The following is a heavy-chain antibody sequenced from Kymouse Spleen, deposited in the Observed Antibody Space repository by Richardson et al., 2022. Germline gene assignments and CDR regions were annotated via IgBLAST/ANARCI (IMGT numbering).Heavy chain of an antibody. V-gene: IGHV4-34*01. CDR3: ARGGQQQLVHYYYGMDV. CDR1: GGSFSGYY. CDR2: INHSGST. Sequence: QVQLQQWGAGLLKPSETLSLTCAVYGGSFSGYYWSWIRQPPGKGLEWIGEINHSGSTNYNPSLKSRVTISVDTSKNQFSLKLSSVTAADTAVYYCARGGQQQLVHYYYGMDVWGQGTTVTVSS. D-gene: IGHD6-13*01. J-gene: IGHJ6*02.